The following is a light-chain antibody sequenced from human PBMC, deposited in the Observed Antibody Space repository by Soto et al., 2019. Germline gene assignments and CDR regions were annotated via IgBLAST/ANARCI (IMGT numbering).Light chain of an antibody. CDR2: GAS. CDR3: EQYGRAVLT. CDR1: QSISRY. V-gene: IGKV3-20*01. Sequence: IVLTQSPGTLSLSPGERTTLSCRASQSISRYLAWYQQKPGQAPRLLIFGASGRATGIPERFSGSGSGTDFSLSIIGLEREDSAVYFYEQYGRAVLTVGDGTKVDIK. J-gene: IGKJ1*01.